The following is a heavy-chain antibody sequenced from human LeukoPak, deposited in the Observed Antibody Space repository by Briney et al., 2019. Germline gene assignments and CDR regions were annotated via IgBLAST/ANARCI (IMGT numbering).Heavy chain of an antibody. V-gene: IGHV4-34*01. J-gene: IGHJ3*02. CDR2: INHSGST. CDR3: ARDRGPPAFDI. Sequence: SETLSLTCAVYGGSFSGYYWSWIRQPPGKGLEWIGEINHSGSTNYNPSLKSRVTISVDTSKNQFSLQLNSVTPEDTAVYYCARDRGPPAFDIWGQGTMVTVSS. CDR1: GGSFSGYY.